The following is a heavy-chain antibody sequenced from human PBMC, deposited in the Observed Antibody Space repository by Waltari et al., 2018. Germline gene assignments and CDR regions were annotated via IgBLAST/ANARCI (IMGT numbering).Heavy chain of an antibody. CDR2: ISYDGTNK. J-gene: IGHJ4*02. V-gene: IGHV3-30*03. Sequence: CVGQDPGRGLEWWSLISYDGTNKYYADSVNVRFTISRDKSNNTLYLQMNTLRAEDTALYYCARARDRGFGLKTRYYWGQGTLFTVSS. D-gene: IGHD5-12*01. CDR3: ARARDRGFGLKTRYY.